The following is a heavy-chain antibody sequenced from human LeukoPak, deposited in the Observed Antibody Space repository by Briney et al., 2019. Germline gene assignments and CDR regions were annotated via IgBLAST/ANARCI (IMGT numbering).Heavy chain of an antibody. CDR2: INWSGDAA. CDR3: AREAAADPYYFDY. J-gene: IGHJ4*02. D-gene: IGHD6-13*01. Sequence: SGINWSGDAAGYGDSVKGRFTISRDNANNSLYLQMNSLRVEDTALYYCAREAAADPYYFDYWGQGTLVTVSS. V-gene: IGHV3-20*03.